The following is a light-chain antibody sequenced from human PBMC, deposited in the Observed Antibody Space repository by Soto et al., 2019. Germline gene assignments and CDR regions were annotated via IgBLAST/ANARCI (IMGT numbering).Light chain of an antibody. Sequence: QSALTHPASVSGSPGQSITISCTGTSSDIGDYTHVSWYQQHPGKAPKLIIYEVSDRPSGVSNRFSGSKSGNTASLTISGLQTEDEADYYCCSYTSISTAAVFGGGTKVTVL. CDR3: CSYTSISTAAV. CDR2: EVS. V-gene: IGLV2-14*01. J-gene: IGLJ2*01. CDR1: SSDIGDYTH.